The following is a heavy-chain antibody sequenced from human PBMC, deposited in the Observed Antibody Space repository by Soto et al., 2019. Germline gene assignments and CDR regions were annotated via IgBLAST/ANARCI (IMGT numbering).Heavy chain of an antibody. V-gene: IGHV3-9*01. CDR2: ISWNSGSI. Sequence: SLRLSCAASGFSFDDYAMHWVRQAPGKGLEWVSSISWNSGSIAYADSVKGRFAISRDNAKNSLHLQMNSLRAEDTALYYCAKDRLTGYSARWYDGMDVWGQGTTVTVSS. J-gene: IGHJ6*02. D-gene: IGHD6-13*01. CDR1: GFSFDDYA. CDR3: AKDRLTGYSARWYDGMDV.